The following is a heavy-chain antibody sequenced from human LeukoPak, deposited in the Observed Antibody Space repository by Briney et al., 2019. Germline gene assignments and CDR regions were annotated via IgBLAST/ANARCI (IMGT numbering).Heavy chain of an antibody. V-gene: IGHV3-23*01. CDR2: ISGSGGNT. J-gene: IGHJ4*02. Sequence: GGSLRLSCAASGFTFSNYAMSWVRQAPGKGLEWVSVISGSGGNTYYADSVKGRFTISRDKSKNTLYLQMNSLRAEDTAVYYCARVRYCSGGSCNYYFDYWGQGTLVTVSS. CDR3: ARVRYCSGGSCNYYFDY. D-gene: IGHD2-15*01. CDR1: GFTFSNYA.